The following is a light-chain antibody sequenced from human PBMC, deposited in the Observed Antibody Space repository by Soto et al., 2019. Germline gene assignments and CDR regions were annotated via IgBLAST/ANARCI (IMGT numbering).Light chain of an antibody. CDR3: SSYAGSNKV. V-gene: IGLV2-8*01. Sequence: QSVLTQPPSASGSPGQSVTISCTGTSSDVGGYNYVSWFQQHPGKAPKLMIYEVNKRPSGVPDRFSGSKSGNTASLTVSRLQAEDEADYYCSSYAGSNKVFGTGTKVTVL. J-gene: IGLJ1*01. CDR1: SSDVGGYNY. CDR2: EVN.